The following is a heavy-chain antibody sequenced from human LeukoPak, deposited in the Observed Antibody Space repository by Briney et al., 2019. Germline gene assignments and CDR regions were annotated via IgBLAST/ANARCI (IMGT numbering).Heavy chain of an antibody. V-gene: IGHV4-39*07. CDR1: GGSISSSSYY. J-gene: IGHJ6*02. Sequence: SETLSLTCTVSGGSISSSSYYWGWIRQPPGKGLEWIGSIYYSGSTYYNPSLKSRVTISVDKSKNQFSLKLSSVTAADTAVYYCARGASSSWYDYYGMDVWGQGTTVTVSS. CDR3: ARGASSSWYDYYGMDV. CDR2: IYYSGST. D-gene: IGHD6-13*01.